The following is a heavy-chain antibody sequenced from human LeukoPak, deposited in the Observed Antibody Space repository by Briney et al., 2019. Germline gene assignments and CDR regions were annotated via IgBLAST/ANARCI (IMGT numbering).Heavy chain of an antibody. Sequence: PGGSLRLSCAASGFTFSSYGMSWIRQPPGKGLEWIGSIYYSGSTYYNPSLKSRVTISVDTSKNQCSLKLSSVTAANTAVYYCARAFVVVVTVDAFDIWGQGTMVTVSS. CDR1: GFTFSSYG. CDR3: ARAFVVVVTVDAFDI. J-gene: IGHJ3*02. CDR2: IYYSGST. D-gene: IGHD3-22*01. V-gene: IGHV4-39*07.